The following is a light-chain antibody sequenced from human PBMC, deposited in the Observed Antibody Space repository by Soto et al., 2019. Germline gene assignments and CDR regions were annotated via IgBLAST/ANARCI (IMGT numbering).Light chain of an antibody. J-gene: IGKJ1*01. CDR2: QAS. Sequence: DIQMTQSPSTLSASVGDRVSITCRASQSISRQLAWYQQKPGKAPNLLIYQASNLETGVPSRFSGSGSGTEFTLTISSLQPDDFATYYCQHYNDYSWTFGQGTKVEVK. V-gene: IGKV1-5*03. CDR3: QHYNDYSWT. CDR1: QSISRQ.